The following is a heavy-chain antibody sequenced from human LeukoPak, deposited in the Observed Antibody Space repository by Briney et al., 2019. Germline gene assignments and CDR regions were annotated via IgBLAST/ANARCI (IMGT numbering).Heavy chain of an antibody. D-gene: IGHD3-3*01. CDR2: ISSSGTTI. V-gene: IGHV3-48*01. Sequence: PGGSLRLSCAASGFTFSSYSMNWVRQAPGKGLEWVSYISSSGTTIYYADSVKGRFTISRDNAKNSLYLQMNSLRAEDTAVYYCVRDRGQFSRRNFDYWGQGTLVTVSS. CDR1: GFTFSSYS. CDR3: VRDRGQFSRRNFDY. J-gene: IGHJ4*02.